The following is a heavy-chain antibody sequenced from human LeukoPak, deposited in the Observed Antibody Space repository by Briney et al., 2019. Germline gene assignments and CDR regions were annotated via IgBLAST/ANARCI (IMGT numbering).Heavy chain of an antibody. CDR1: KFTFSDYS. D-gene: IGHD5-12*01. CDR2: ISSIRNYI. V-gene: IGHV3-21*04. Sequence: GGSLRLSCAASKFTFSDYSMSWVRQAPGKGLEWVSSISSIRNYIYYADSVKGRFTVSRDNAKNSLYLQMNSLRAEDTAVYYCAKRDIVTTAYYFDYWGQGTLVTVSS. J-gene: IGHJ4*02. CDR3: AKRDIVTTAYYFDY.